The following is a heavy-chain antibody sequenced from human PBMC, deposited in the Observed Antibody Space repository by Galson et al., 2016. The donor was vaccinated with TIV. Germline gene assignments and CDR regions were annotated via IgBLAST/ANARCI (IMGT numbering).Heavy chain of an antibody. V-gene: IGHV4-39*01. D-gene: IGHD2-15*01. CDR3: ARCGQWSTYYFDY. J-gene: IGHJ4*02. CDR1: GGSISNNRYY. Sequence: ETLSLTCTVSGGSISNNRYYWGWIRQPPGKGLEWLGNIYYTGETYYNPSLESRISISIDTSKNQFSLKLMSVTAADTAVYYCARCGQWSTYYFDYWGQGTLVTVSS. CDR2: IYYTGET.